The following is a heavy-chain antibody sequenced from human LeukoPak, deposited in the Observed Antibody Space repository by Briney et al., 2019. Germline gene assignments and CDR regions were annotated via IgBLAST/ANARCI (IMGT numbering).Heavy chain of an antibody. D-gene: IGHD2-8*01. CDR3: GKGRWRDKWYYFDY. CDR1: GFTFSSYA. CDR2: ISGSCCST. V-gene: IGHV3-23*01. Sequence: PGGSLRLSCAASGFTFSSYAMIWVRQAPGKGLEWVSAISGSCCSTYYADSVKGRFTISRDNSKHTLYLQMNSLRGEDTAVYYGGKGRWRDKWYYFDYWGQGTLVTVSS. J-gene: IGHJ4*02.